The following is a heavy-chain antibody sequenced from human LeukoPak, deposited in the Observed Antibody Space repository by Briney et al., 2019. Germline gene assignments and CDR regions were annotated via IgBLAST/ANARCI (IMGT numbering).Heavy chain of an antibody. CDR1: GYTFSDYY. CDR3: VRSGYDYDWFDP. D-gene: IGHD5-12*01. V-gene: IGHV1-69*02. CDR2: ILPLVGRL. J-gene: IGHJ5*02. Sequence: SVKVSCKASGYTFSDYYIHWVRQAPGQGLEWMGRILPLVGRLHYAQKFQGRFTLTADKSTTTVYMELSSLRSEDTAVYYCVRSGYDYDWFDPWGQGTLVTVSS.